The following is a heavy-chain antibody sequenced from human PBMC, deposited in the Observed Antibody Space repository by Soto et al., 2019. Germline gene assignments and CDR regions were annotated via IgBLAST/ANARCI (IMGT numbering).Heavy chain of an antibody. V-gene: IGHV3-23*01. CDR1: GFTFSSYA. J-gene: IGHJ3*02. Sequence: HPGGSLRLSCAASGFTFSSYAMSWVRQAPGKGLQWVSAISASGGNTYYADSVKGRFTISRDNSKNTLYLQMISLGAEDTAVYYCANTVTSTNSFDIWGQGTMVTVSS. CDR3: ANTVTSTNSFDI. CDR2: ISASGGNT. D-gene: IGHD4-17*01.